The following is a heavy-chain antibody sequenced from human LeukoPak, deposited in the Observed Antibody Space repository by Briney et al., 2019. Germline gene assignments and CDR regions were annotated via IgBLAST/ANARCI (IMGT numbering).Heavy chain of an antibody. Sequence: SETLSLTCAVYGGSFSGYYWSWIRQPPGKGLEWIGEINHSGSTNYNPSLKSRVTISVDTSKNQFSLKLSSVTAADTAVYYCARNSRYYYDREAYWGQGTLVTVSS. V-gene: IGHV4-34*01. J-gene: IGHJ4*02. CDR3: ARNSRYYYDREAY. D-gene: IGHD3-22*01. CDR2: INHSGST. CDR1: GGSFSGYY.